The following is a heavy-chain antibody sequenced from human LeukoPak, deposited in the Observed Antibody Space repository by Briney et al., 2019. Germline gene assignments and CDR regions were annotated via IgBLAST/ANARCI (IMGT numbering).Heavy chain of an antibody. CDR3: AELGITMIGGV. CDR1: GFTFSSYG. CDR2: ISTSSSYI. J-gene: IGHJ6*04. Sequence: GGSLRLSCAASGFTFSSYGMSWVRQAPGKGLEWVSSISTSSSYIYYADSVKGRFTISRDNAKNSLYLQMNSLRAEDTAVYYCAELGITMIGGVWGKGTTVTISS. V-gene: IGHV3-21*01. D-gene: IGHD3-10*02.